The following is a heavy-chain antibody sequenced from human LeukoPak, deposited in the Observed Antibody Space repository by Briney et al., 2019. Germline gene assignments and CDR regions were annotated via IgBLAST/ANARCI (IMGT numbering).Heavy chain of an antibody. V-gene: IGHV5-51*01. J-gene: IGHJ5*02. Sequence: GEPLKISCKGFGYTFPSYWIAWVRQMPGKGLEWMGIIYPGDSQTLYGPSFQGQVIISADKYVSTIYFQWSSLRTSDTAIYYCAKRSYILGEDHWFDPWGQGTLVTVSS. CDR2: IYPGDSQT. CDR1: GYTFPSYW. D-gene: IGHD3-9*01. CDR3: AKRSYILGEDHWFDP.